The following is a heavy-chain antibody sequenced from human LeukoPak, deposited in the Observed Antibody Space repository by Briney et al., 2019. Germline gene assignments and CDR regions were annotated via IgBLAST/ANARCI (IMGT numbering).Heavy chain of an antibody. Sequence: GASVKVSCKVSGYTLTELSMHWVRQAPGKGLEWMGGFDPEDGETIYAQKFQGGVTITADKSTSTAYMELSSLRSEDTAVYYCARDSTAIFDYWGQGTLVTVSS. J-gene: IGHJ4*02. CDR1: GYTLTELS. CDR2: FDPEDGET. V-gene: IGHV1-24*01. CDR3: ARDSTAIFDY. D-gene: IGHD5-18*01.